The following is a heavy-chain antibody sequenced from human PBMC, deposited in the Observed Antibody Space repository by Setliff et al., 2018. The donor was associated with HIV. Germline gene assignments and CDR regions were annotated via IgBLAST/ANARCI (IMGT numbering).Heavy chain of an antibody. D-gene: IGHD6-19*01. CDR2: INSDGGRT. CDR1: GFTFSSYW. Sequence: GGSLRLSCTASGFTFSSYWMHWVRQAPGKGLVWVSSINSDGGRTTYADSVKGRLTISRDNAKNTLYLQMNSLRAEDTAVYYCARPMEIGRHPVAGQRDAFDIWGQGTMVTVS. CDR3: ARPMEIGRHPVAGQRDAFDI. J-gene: IGHJ3*02. V-gene: IGHV3-74*03.